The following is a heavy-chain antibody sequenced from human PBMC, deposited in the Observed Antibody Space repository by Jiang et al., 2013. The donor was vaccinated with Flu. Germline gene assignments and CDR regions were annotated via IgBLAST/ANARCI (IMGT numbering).Heavy chain of an antibody. CDR1: FSSYW. J-gene: IGHJ4*02. CDR2: IKQDGSEK. Sequence: FSSYWMSWVRQAPGKGLEWVANIKQDGSEKYYVDSVKGRFTISRDNAKNSLYLQMNSLRAEDTAVYYCARGSYDYWGQGTLVTVSS. CDR3: ARGSYDY. V-gene: IGHV3-7*05.